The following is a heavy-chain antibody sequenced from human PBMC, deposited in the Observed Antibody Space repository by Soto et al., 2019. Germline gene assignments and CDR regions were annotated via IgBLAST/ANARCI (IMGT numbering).Heavy chain of an antibody. CDR2: IYYIGNT. CDR1: GGSISTRSSY. CDR3: ARGLTIFYFEY. D-gene: IGHD3-9*01. Sequence: SETLSLTCTVSGGSISTRSSYWGWIRQPPGKGLEWLGYIYYIGNTYYNPSLKSRVTISIDTSKNHFSLRLSSVTAADTAVYYCARGLTIFYFEYWGQGALVTVSS. V-gene: IGHV4-39*07. J-gene: IGHJ4*02.